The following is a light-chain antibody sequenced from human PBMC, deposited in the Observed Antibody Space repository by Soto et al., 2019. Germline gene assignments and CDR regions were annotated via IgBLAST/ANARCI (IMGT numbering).Light chain of an antibody. CDR2: VNSDGSH. V-gene: IGLV4-69*02. CDR3: QTWGTGIQGV. J-gene: IGLJ2*01. Sequence: QPVLTQSPSASASLGASVKLTCTLSRGHSSYAIAWHQQQPEKGPRFLMKVNSDGSHSKGDGIPDRFSGSSSGTERYLTISSLQSEDEADYYCQTWGTGIQGVFGGGTKVTVL. CDR1: RGHSSYA.